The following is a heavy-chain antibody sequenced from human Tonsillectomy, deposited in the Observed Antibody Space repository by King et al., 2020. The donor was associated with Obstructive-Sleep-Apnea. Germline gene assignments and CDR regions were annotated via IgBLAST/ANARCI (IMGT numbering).Heavy chain of an antibody. Sequence: QLQESGPGLVKPSETLSLTCTVSGGSISTYYWSWIRQPPGRGLEWIGYIYYSGSTNYTPSLKSRVTMSVDTFKNQFSLKLTSVTAADTAVYYCARAPYGSGIIDYFDPWGQGTLVTVSS. V-gene: IGHV4-59*01. D-gene: IGHD3-10*01. CDR1: GGSISTYY. CDR3: ARAPYGSGIIDYFDP. CDR2: IYYSGST. J-gene: IGHJ5*02.